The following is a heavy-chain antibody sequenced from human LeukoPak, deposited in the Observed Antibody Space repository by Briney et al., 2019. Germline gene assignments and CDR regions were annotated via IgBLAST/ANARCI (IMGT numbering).Heavy chain of an antibody. Sequence: SETLSLTCAVSGGSISGSNWWSWVRQPPGKGLEWIGEIYHSGSTNYNPSLKSRVTISVDTSKNQFSLKLSSVTAADTAVYYCARAVRFLEWLTYYYYMDVWGKGTTVTVSS. CDR2: IYHSGST. CDR3: ARAVRFLEWLTYYYYMDV. D-gene: IGHD3-3*01. CDR1: GGSISGSNW. V-gene: IGHV4-4*02. J-gene: IGHJ6*03.